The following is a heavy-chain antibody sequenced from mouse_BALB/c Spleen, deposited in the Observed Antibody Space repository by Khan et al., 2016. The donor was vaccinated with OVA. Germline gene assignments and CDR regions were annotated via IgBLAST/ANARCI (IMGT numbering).Heavy chain of an antibody. CDR1: GFTLSSFG. D-gene: IGHD2-1*01. CDR2: ISSGSSTI. Sequence: EVELVESGGGLVQPGGSRKLSCAASGFTLSSFGMHWVRQAPMKGLEWVAYISSGSSTIYYVDTVKGRFTISRDNSTNTLFLQMTSLRSEDTAVYYCARSGGNFHWYFDVWGAGTSVTVSS. CDR3: ARSGGNFHWYFDV. J-gene: IGHJ1*01. V-gene: IGHV5-17*02.